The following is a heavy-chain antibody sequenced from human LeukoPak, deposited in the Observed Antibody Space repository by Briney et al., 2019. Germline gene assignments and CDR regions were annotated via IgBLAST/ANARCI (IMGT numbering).Heavy chain of an antibody. J-gene: IGHJ5*02. CDR1: GGSISSYY. D-gene: IGHD2-2*02. CDR3: ARALYCSSTSCYTEHNWFDP. V-gene: IGHV4-59*01. Sequence: SETLSLTCTVSGGSISSYYWSWIRQPPGKGLEWIGYIYYSGSTNYNPSLKSRVTISVDTSKNQFSLKLSSVTAEDTAVYYCARALYCSSTSCYTEHNWFDPRGQGTLVTVSS. CDR2: IYYSGST.